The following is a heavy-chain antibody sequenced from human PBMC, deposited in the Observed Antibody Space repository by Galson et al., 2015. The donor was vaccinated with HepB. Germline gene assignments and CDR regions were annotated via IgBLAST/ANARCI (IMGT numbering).Heavy chain of an antibody. Sequence: SLRLSCAASGFTFSNAWMNWVRQAPGKGLEWVGRIKSKTDGGTTDYAAPVKGRFTISRDDSKNTLYLQMNSLKTEDTAVYYCTTDPGVYYYDSSGYYATGHWGQGTLVTVSS. D-gene: IGHD3-22*01. J-gene: IGHJ4*02. CDR3: TTDPGVYYYDSSGYYATGH. CDR2: IKSKTDGGTT. V-gene: IGHV3-15*07. CDR1: GFTFSNAW.